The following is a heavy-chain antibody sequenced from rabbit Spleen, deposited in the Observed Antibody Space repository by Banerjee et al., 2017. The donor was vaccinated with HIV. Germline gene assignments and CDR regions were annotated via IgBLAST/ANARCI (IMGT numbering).Heavy chain of an antibody. D-gene: IGHD8-1*01. CDR2: IDVTKYGTT. V-gene: IGHV1S45*01. Sequence: QEQLEESGGDLVKPGASLTLTCKASGLDFSSFYWICWVRQAPGKGLEWIACIDVTKYGTTYYASWANGRFSISRENAQNTVFLQMTSLTAADTATYFCARDGAGGSYFALWGQGTLVTVS. J-gene: IGHJ3*01. CDR1: GLDFSSFYW. CDR3: ARDGAGGSYFAL.